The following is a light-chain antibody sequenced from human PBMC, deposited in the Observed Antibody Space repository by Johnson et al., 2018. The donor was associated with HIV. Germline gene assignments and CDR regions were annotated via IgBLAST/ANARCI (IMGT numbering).Light chain of an antibody. CDR2: ENN. J-gene: IGLJ1*01. CDR1: SSNIGNNY. Sequence: QSVLTQPPSVSAAPGQKVTISCSGSSSNIGNNYVSWYQVLPGTAPKLLIYENNKRPSGIPDRFSGSKSGTSATLGITGLQTGDEADYYCGTWDSSLSVNYVFGTGTKVTVL. CDR3: GTWDSSLSVNYV. V-gene: IGLV1-51*02.